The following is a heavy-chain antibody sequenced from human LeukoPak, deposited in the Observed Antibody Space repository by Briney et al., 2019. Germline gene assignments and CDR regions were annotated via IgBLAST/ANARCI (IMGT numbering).Heavy chain of an antibody. CDR1: GYTFTGYY. V-gene: IGHV1-2*02. CDR2: INPNSGGT. Sequence: GASVKVSCKASGYTFTGYYMHWVRQAPGQGLEWMGWINPNSGGTNYAQKLQGRVTMTTDTSTSTAYMELRSLRSDDTAVYYCARDLYSNYYFDYWGQGTLVTVSS. CDR3: ARDLYSNYYFDY. J-gene: IGHJ4*02. D-gene: IGHD4-11*01.